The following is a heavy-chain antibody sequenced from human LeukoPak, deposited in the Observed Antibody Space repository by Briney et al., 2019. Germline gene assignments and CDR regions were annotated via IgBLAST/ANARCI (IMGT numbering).Heavy chain of an antibody. Sequence: GGSLRLSCAASGFTFSSYWMSWIRQAPGKGLEWVSYISSGGSTIYYADSVKGRFTISRDNAKNSLYLQMNSLRAEDTAVYYCARELAAAGGFDYWGQGTLVTVSS. CDR1: GFTFSSYW. J-gene: IGHJ4*02. V-gene: IGHV3-11*04. CDR2: ISSGGSTI. CDR3: ARELAAAGGFDY. D-gene: IGHD6-13*01.